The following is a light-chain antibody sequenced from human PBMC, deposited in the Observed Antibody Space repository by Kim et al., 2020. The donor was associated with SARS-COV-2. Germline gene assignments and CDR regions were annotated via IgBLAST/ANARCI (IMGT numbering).Light chain of an antibody. J-gene: IGLJ2*01. Sequence: PGKTGRVSCGGNSIGSTGVHWYQQKPGQAPVLVIYYDNDRPSGIPERFSGSNSGNTATLTISRVEAGDEADYYCQVWDSSSDHRVVFGGGTQLTVL. V-gene: IGLV3-21*04. CDR3: QVWDSSSDHRVV. CDR1: SIGSTG. CDR2: YDN.